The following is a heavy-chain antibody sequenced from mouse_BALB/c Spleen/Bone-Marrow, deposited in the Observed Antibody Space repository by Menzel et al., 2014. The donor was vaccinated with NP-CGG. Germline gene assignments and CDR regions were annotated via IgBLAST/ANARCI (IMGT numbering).Heavy chain of an antibody. CDR2: INPYNDGI. CDR3: ASGTPATSYYALDY. V-gene: IGHV1-14*01. J-gene: IGHJ4*01. CDR1: GYTFTRYV. Sequence: VQLQQSGPELVKPGASVKMSCKASGYTFTRYVIHWVRQKPGQGLEWIGYINPYNDGIKYNEKFKGKATLTSDKSSNTAYMELSSLTSEDSAVYYCASGTPATSYYALDYWGQGTSVTVSS. D-gene: IGHD1-2*01.